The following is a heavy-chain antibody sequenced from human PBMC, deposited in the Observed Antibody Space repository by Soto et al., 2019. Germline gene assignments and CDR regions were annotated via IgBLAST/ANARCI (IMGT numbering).Heavy chain of an antibody. J-gene: IGHJ4*02. V-gene: IGHV3-23*01. CDR2: ISGSGDST. CDR1: GFTFSRYA. CDR3: AYHYGDSGTFDN. Sequence: GGSLRLSCAASGFTFSRYAMSWVRQAPGKGLEWVSAISGSGDSTYYADSVKGRFTISRDNSKNTLYLQKNSLRAEDTAVYYCAYHYGDSGTFDNWGQGTLVTVSS. D-gene: IGHD4-17*01.